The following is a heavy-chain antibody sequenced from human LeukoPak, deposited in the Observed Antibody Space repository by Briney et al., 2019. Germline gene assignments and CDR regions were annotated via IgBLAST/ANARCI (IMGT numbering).Heavy chain of an antibody. V-gene: IGHV4-38-2*01. Sequence: SSETLSLTCAVSGYSISSGYYWGWIRQPPGKGLEWIGSIYHSGSTYYNPSLKSRVTISVDTSKNQFSLKLSSVTAADTAVYYCARHLVSYYDSSGYWYYYYYYMDVWGKGTTVTVSS. J-gene: IGHJ6*03. CDR2: IYHSGST. CDR1: GYSISSGYY. D-gene: IGHD3-22*01. CDR3: ARHLVSYYDSSGYWYYYYYYMDV.